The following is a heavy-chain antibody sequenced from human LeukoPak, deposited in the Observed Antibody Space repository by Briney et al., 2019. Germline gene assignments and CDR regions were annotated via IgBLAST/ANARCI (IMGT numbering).Heavy chain of an antibody. CDR2: IYYSGST. Sequence: SETLSLTRTVSGGSISTYYWTWIPQPPGKGLEWIGYIYYSGSTNYNPALKSRVTISLDTSKNQFSLKLNSVTAADTAVYYCARRVTGRGTYYFDYWAREPWSPSPQ. CDR1: GGSISTYY. D-gene: IGHD3-16*01. CDR3: ARRVTGRGTYYFDY. J-gene: IGHJ4*02. V-gene: IGHV4-59*08.